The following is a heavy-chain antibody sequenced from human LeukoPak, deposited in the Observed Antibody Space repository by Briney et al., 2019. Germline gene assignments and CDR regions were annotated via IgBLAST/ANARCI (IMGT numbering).Heavy chain of an antibody. Sequence: SETLSLTCAVYGGSFSGYYWSWIRQPPGKGLEWIGEINHRGSTNYNPSLKSRVTISVDTSKNQFSLKLSSVTAADTAVYYCATTGTTQANYYYYYMDVWGKGTTVTVSS. CDR3: ATTGTTQANYYYYYMDV. CDR1: GGSFSGYY. CDR2: INHRGST. D-gene: IGHD1-7*01. J-gene: IGHJ6*03. V-gene: IGHV4-34*01.